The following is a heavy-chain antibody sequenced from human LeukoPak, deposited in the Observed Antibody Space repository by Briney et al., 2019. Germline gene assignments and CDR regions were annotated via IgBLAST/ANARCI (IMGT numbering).Heavy chain of an antibody. CDR3: ARHRASSGYGMDV. J-gene: IGHJ6*02. CDR1: DVSISTESYY. V-gene: IGHV4-39*01. Sequence: SETLSLTYAVSDVSISTESYYWGWVRQPPGKGLEWIANVYYTGSTDYTPSHKSRVTISVDTSKNQFSLKLSSVTAADTAVHYRARHRASSGYGMDVWGQGTTVTVSS. CDR2: VYYTGST. D-gene: IGHD3-10*01.